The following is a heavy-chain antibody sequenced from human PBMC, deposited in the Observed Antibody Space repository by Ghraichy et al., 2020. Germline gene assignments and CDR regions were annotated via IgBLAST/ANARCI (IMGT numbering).Heavy chain of an antibody. CDR2: ISAYNGNT. Sequence: ASVKVSCKASGYTFTSYGISWVRQAPGQGLEWMGWISAYNGNTNYAQKLQGRVTMTTDTSTSTAYMELRSLRPDATAVYYCARWGVWQQLVPGGMDVWGQGTTVTVSS. J-gene: IGHJ6*02. V-gene: IGHV1-18*01. D-gene: IGHD6-13*01. CDR3: ARWGVWQQLVPGGMDV. CDR1: GYTFTSYG.